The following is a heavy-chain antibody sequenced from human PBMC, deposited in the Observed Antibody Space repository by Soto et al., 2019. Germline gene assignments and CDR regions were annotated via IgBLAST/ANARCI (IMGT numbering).Heavy chain of an antibody. CDR1: GFTFSSYA. J-gene: IGHJ4*02. Sequence: LRLSCAASGFTFSSYAMHWVRQAPGKGLEWVAVISYDGSNKYYADAVKGRFTISRDNSKNTLYLQMNSLRAEDTAVYYCARGGGGGSYRHLDYWGQGTLVTVSS. V-gene: IGHV3-30-3*01. CDR3: ARGGGGGSYRHLDY. CDR2: ISYDGSNK. D-gene: IGHD3-16*02.